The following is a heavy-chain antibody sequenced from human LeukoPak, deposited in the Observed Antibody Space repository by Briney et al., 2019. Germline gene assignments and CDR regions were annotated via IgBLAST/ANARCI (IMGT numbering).Heavy chain of an antibody. V-gene: IGHV4-4*07. CDR2: IYTSGST. D-gene: IGHD3-10*01. CDR1: GYSISSGYY. CDR3: ARVWGYGSGSPDAFDI. Sequence: SETLSLTCTVSGYSISSGYYWSWIRQPAGKGLEWIGRIYTSGSTNYNPSLKSRVTMSVDTSKNQFSLKLSSVTAADTAVYYCARVWGYGSGSPDAFDIWGQGTMVTVSS. J-gene: IGHJ3*02.